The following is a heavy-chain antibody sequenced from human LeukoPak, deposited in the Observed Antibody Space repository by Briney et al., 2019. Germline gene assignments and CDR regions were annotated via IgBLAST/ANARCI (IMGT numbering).Heavy chain of an antibody. CDR2: IKQDGSDR. J-gene: IGHJ4*02. CDR3: VRNLAVAGTCFDS. CDR1: GFTFRNYW. V-gene: IGHV3-7*03. Sequence: GGXLRLSCAASGFTFRNYWMSWVRQAPGTGLEWVANIKQDGSDRNYVTSVRGRFTISRDNAESSLYLQMNSLRAEDTALYYCVRNLAVAGTCFDSWGQGTLVTVSS. D-gene: IGHD6-19*01.